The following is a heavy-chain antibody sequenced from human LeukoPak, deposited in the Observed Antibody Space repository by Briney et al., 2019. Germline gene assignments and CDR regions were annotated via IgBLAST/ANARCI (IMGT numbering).Heavy chain of an antibody. Sequence: GGSLRLSCAASGFTFDDYAMHWVRQAPGKGLEWVSGISWNSGSIGYADSVKGRFTISRDNAKNSLYLQMNSLRAEDTALYYCAKEDSSGLYFGYWGQGTLVTVSS. CDR2: ISWNSGSI. CDR1: GFTFDDYA. D-gene: IGHD3-22*01. CDR3: AKEDSSGLYFGY. V-gene: IGHV3-9*01. J-gene: IGHJ4*02.